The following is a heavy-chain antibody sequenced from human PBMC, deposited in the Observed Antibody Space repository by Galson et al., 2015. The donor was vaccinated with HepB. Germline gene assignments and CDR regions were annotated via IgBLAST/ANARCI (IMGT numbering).Heavy chain of an antibody. D-gene: IGHD6-19*01. CDR3: ARDWGKAVAGTWWFDP. CDR2: ITTGSDYV. Sequence: LRLSCAASGFTFSSYNMNWVRQAPGKGLEWVSSITTGSDYVYYADSVKGRFIISRDNAKNSLYLQMNSLRADDTALYYCARDWGKAVAGTWWFDPWGQGTLVTVSS. CDR1: GFTFSSYN. J-gene: IGHJ5*02. V-gene: IGHV3-21*06.